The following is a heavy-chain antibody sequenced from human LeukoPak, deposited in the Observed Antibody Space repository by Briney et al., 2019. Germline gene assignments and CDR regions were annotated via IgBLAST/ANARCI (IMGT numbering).Heavy chain of an antibody. J-gene: IGHJ5*02. D-gene: IGHD1-26*01. CDR3: ARSGNDVGAALSWFDP. CDR1: GDSVSSNSAA. CDR2: TYYRSNWYN. V-gene: IGHV6-1*01. Sequence: SQTLSLTCAISGDSVSSNSAAWNWIRQSPSRGLEWLGRTYYRSNWYNDYAVSVKSRITINPDTSKNQFSLQLNSVTPEDTAVYYCARSGNDVGAALSWFDPWGQGTLVTVSS.